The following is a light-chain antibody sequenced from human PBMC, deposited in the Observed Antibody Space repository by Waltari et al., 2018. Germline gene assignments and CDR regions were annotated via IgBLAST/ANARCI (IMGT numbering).Light chain of an antibody. J-gene: IGKJ3*01. CDR2: KTS. CDR1: QRLSSY. Sequence: DIHMPQSPSTLSASVADSITIICRASQRLSSYLAWYQQKPGKAPKLLIYKTSSLETGVPSSFSGTGSGTEFTLTISSLQPDDIATYYCQQYNSYPFTFGPGTKVEIK. V-gene: IGKV1-5*03. CDR3: QQYNSYPFT.